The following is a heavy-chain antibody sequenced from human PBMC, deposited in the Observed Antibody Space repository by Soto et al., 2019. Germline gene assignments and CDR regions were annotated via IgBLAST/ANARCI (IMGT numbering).Heavy chain of an antibody. Sequence: GGSLRLSCAASGFTFSDHYMDWVRQAPGKGLEWVGRTRNKANSYTTEYAASVKGRFTISRDDSKNSLDLQMNSLKTEDTAVYYCVAGQPLKVQDTAMVNPNYYYYGMDVWGQGTTVTVSS. CDR2: TRNKANSYTT. D-gene: IGHD5-18*01. CDR3: VAGQPLKVQDTAMVNPNYYYYGMDV. J-gene: IGHJ6*02. V-gene: IGHV3-72*01. CDR1: GFTFSDHY.